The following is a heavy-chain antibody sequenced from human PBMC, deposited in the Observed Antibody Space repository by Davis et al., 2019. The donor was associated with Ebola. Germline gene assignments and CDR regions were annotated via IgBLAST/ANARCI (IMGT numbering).Heavy chain of an antibody. D-gene: IGHD3-10*01. Sequence: SVKVSCKASGGTFSSYAISWVRQAPGQGLEWMGGIIPIFGTANYAQKFQGRVTITADESTSTAYMELRSLRSNDTAVYYCARGITMVRGVTPFDYWGQGTLVTVSS. CDR1: GGTFSSYA. J-gene: IGHJ4*02. CDR2: IIPIFGTA. CDR3: ARGITMVRGVTPFDY. V-gene: IGHV1-69*13.